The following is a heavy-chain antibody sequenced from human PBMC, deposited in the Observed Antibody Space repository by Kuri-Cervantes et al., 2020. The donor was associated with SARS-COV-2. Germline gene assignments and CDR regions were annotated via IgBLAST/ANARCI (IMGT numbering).Heavy chain of an antibody. V-gene: IGHV3-11*06. D-gene: IGHD6-13*01. Sequence: GESLKISCAASGFTFSDYYMSWIRQAPGKGLEWVSYISGSSSYTSYADSVKGRFTISRDNSKNTLYLQMNSLRPEDTAVYYCARETPEHTSSWFDYWGQGSLVTVSS. J-gene: IGHJ4*02. CDR3: ARETPEHTSSWFDY. CDR1: GFTFSDYY. CDR2: ISGSSSYT.